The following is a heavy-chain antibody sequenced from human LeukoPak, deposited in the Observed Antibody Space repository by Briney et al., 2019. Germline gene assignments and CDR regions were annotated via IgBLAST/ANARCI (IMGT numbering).Heavy chain of an antibody. D-gene: IGHD3-3*01. CDR2: IYYSGST. J-gene: IGHJ5*02. CDR1: GGSISSHY. Sequence: TSETLSLTCTVSGGSISSHYWSWIRQPPGKGLEWMGYIYYSGSTNYNPSLKSRVTISVDTSKNQFSLKLSSVTAADTAVYYCARVGPYYDFWSGYGPFDPWGQGTLVTVSS. CDR3: ARVGPYYDFWSGYGPFDP. V-gene: IGHV4-59*11.